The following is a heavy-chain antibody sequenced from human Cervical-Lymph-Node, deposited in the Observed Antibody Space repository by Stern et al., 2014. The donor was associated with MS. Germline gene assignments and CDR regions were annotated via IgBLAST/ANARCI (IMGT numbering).Heavy chain of an antibody. CDR1: GFTFSSDP. CDR2: ISADGSDK. J-gene: IGHJ4*02. D-gene: IGHD5-24*01. CDR3: ARPTRHGYKNEIFDY. Sequence: VQLVESGGGVVQPGRSLRLSCAASGFTFSSDPLHWVRQAPGRGLEWVAAISADGSDKYYADSLKGRFTISRDNSKNTLYLQMNSLRPEDMSVYYCARPTRHGYKNEIFDYWGQGTLVTVSS. V-gene: IGHV3-30*04.